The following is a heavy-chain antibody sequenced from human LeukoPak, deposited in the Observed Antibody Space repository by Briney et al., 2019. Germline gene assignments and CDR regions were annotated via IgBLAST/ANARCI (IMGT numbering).Heavy chain of an antibody. V-gene: IGHV1-2*02. Sequence: ASVKVSYKASGYTFTRYYMQWGRQAPGQGVGGRGGIKPNSGGTNYAQKFQGRVTMTRDSSISTAYMELSRLRSDDTAVYYCARAATLTTSLDYWGQGTLVSVSS. D-gene: IGHD4-17*01. CDR1: GYTFTRYY. J-gene: IGHJ4*02. CDR3: ARAATLTTSLDY. CDR2: IKPNSGGT.